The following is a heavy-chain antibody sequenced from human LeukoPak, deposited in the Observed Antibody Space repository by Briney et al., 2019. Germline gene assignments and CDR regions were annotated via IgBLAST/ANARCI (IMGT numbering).Heavy chain of an antibody. Sequence: SETLSLTCTVSGDSITNYFWSWIRQPPGKGLEWIGYIYYTGNTNYKPSLKSRVTISVDTSTNQFSLRLRSVTAADTAVYYCASGRVAYSAYYFDYWGRGTLVTVSS. V-gene: IGHV4-59*01. D-gene: IGHD2-15*01. CDR2: IYYTGNT. CDR3: ASGRVAYSAYYFDY. J-gene: IGHJ4*02. CDR1: GDSITNYF.